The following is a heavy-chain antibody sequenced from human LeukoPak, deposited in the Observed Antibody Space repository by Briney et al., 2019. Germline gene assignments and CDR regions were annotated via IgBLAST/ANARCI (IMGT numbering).Heavy chain of an antibody. D-gene: IGHD2-2*01. J-gene: IGHJ4*02. Sequence: GGSLRLSCAASGFTFSSYAMSWVRQAPGKGLEWVSAISGSGGSTYYADSVKGRFTISRDNSKNTLYLQMNSLRAEDTAVYYCAKFGNSQYCSSTSCPFDYWGQGTLVTVSS. CDR2: ISGSGGST. V-gene: IGHV3-23*01. CDR3: AKFGNSQYCSSTSCPFDY. CDR1: GFTFSSYA.